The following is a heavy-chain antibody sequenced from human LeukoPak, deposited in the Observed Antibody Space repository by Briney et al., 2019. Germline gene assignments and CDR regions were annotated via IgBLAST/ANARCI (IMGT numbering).Heavy chain of an antibody. CDR1: GYTSTGYY. CDR3: ARSYGDILTGYYTRWFDP. J-gene: IGHJ5*02. V-gene: IGHV1-2*02. D-gene: IGHD3-9*01. CDR2: INPNSGGT. Sequence: EASVKVSCKASGYTSTGYYMHWVRQAPGQGLEWMGWINPNSGGTNYAQKFQGRVTMTRDTSISTAYMELSRLRSDDTAVYYCARSYGDILTGYYTRWFDPWGQGTLVTVSS.